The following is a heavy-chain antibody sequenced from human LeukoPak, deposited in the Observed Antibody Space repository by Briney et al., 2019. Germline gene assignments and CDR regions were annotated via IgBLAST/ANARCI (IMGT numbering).Heavy chain of an antibody. CDR2: ISAYNGNT. V-gene: IGHV1-18*01. CDR1: GYTFTSYG. J-gene: IGHJ5*02. CDR3: AREGQWLAKSWFDP. Sequence: ASVKVSCTASGYTFTSYGIGWVRQAPGQGLEWMGWISAYNGNTNYAQKLQGRVTMTTDTSTSTAYMELRSLRSDDTAVYYCAREGQWLAKSWFDPWGQGTLVTVSS. D-gene: IGHD6-19*01.